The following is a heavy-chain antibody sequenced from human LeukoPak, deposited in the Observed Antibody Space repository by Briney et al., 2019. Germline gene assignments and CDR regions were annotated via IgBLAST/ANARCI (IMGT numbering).Heavy chain of an antibody. J-gene: IGHJ4*02. CDR3: ARDLSGSSWYYFDY. Sequence: ASVKVSCKASGYTFTSYGISWVRQAPGQGPEWMGWISAYNGNTNYAQKLQGRVTMTTDTSTSTAYMELRSLRSDDTAVYYCARDLSGSSWYYFDYWGQGTLVTVPS. V-gene: IGHV1-18*01. D-gene: IGHD6-13*01. CDR1: GYTFTSYG. CDR2: ISAYNGNT.